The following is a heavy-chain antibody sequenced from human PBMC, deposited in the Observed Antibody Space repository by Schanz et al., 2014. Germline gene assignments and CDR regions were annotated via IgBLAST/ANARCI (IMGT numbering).Heavy chain of an antibody. Sequence: EVKLLESGGGLVQPGGSLRLSCAASGFTFATYAMSWVRQTPGKGLEWVSVISGSGVTIYYADSVKGRFTIARDNSKNTLFLQMDSLRVEDTAVYYCAKDHAGSDILTALGNWGQGTLVTVSS. V-gene: IGHV3-23*01. D-gene: IGHD3-9*01. CDR2: ISGSGVTI. J-gene: IGHJ4*02. CDR1: GFTFATYA. CDR3: AKDHAGSDILTALGN.